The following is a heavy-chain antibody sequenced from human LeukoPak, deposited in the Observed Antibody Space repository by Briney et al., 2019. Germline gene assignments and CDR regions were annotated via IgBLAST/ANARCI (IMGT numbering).Heavy chain of an antibody. Sequence: PSETLSLTCAVYGGSFSGYYWSWIRQPPGKGLEWIGEINHSGSTNYNPSLKSRVTISVDTSKNQFSLKLSSVTAADTAVYYCARGRGNYGSGSYYNYYYYYYGTDVWGQGTTVTVSS. CDR3: ARGRGNYGSGSYYNYYYYYYGTDV. V-gene: IGHV4-34*01. CDR2: INHSGST. CDR1: GGSFSGYY. D-gene: IGHD3-10*01. J-gene: IGHJ6*02.